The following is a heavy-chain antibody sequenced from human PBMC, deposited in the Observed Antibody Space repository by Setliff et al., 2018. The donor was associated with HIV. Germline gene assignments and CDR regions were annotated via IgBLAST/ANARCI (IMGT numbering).Heavy chain of an antibody. D-gene: IGHD6-13*01. Sequence: ASVKVSCKAFGYTFSTNAIHWVRQAPGQRLEWMGYINAGDDNTRYSEKFQGRVTITADESTSTAYMELSSLRSEDTAVYYCARDSDSSSWGLYAFDIWGQGTMVTVSS. CDR1: GYTFSTNA. CDR2: INAGDDNT. J-gene: IGHJ3*02. V-gene: IGHV1-3*01. CDR3: ARDSDSSSWGLYAFDI.